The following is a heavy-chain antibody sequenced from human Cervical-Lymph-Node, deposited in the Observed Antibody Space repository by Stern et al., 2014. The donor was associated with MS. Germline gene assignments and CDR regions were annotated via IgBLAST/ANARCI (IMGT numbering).Heavy chain of an antibody. J-gene: IGHJ4*02. D-gene: IGHD2-21*02. CDR2: IYPGDSEN. Sequence: VQLVQSGAELIRPGESLKISCKGSGYKFSIYWIAWVRQMPGKGLEWMGIIYPGDSENRDSPSFQGQVTMSADKSTITAYLQWSSLNASDTAMYFCARQATAWASDVWGQGTLVTVSS. CDR1: GYKFSIYW. V-gene: IGHV5-51*03. CDR3: ARQATAWASDV.